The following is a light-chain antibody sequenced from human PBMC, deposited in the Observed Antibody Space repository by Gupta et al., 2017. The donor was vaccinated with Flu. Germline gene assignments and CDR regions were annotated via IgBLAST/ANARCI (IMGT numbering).Light chain of an antibody. CDR1: QSVTTH. V-gene: IGKV3-11*01. Sequence: DIVLTQSPATLSLSLGDRVTLSCRASQSVTTHLAWYQQKRGQAPRLLIYDASRRAIGIPARFSGSGSGTDFTLTISSLEPEDFSVYYCQQRSNWPPWTFGQGTKVEIK. CDR3: QQRSNWPPWT. CDR2: DAS. J-gene: IGKJ1*01.